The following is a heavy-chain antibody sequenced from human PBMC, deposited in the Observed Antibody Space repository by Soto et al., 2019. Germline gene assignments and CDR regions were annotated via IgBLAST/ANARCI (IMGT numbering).Heavy chain of an antibody. J-gene: IGHJ5*01. CDR1: GFTFSSYG. Sequence: QVQLVESGGGVVQPGRSLRLSCAASGFTFSSYGMHWVRQAPGKGLEWVAVISYDGSNKYYADSVKGRFTISRDNSKNTLYMQINSLRAEVTAVYYCAKWDDSWGQGTLVTVSS. CDR2: ISYDGSNK. CDR3: AKWDDS. V-gene: IGHV3-30*18. D-gene: IGHD1-26*01.